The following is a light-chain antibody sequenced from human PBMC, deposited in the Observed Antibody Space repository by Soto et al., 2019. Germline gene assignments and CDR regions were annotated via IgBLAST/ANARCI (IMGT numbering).Light chain of an antibody. CDR3: QQYGSSGT. CDR2: GAS. V-gene: IGKV3-20*01. Sequence: IVLTQSPATLSLSAGESATLSCRASQSVRSYLAWYQQKPGQAPRLLIYGASNRATGIPDRLSGSGSGTDFTLTISRMEHEDFAVYYCQQYGSSGTFGQGTKVDI. CDR1: QSVRSY. J-gene: IGKJ1*01.